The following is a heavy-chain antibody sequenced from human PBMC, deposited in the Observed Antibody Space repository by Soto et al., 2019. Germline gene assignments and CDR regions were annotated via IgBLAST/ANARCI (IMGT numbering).Heavy chain of an antibody. CDR3: ARDWGGTIFWGDFDY. V-gene: IGHV3-21*01. J-gene: IGHJ4*02. CDR1: GFTFSSYS. Sequence: EVQLVESEGGLVKPGGSLRLSCAASGFTFSSYSMNWVRQAPGKGLEWVSSISSSSSYIYYADSVKGRFTISRDNAKNSLYLQMNSLRAEDTAVYYCARDWGGTIFWGDFDYWGQGTLVTVSS. D-gene: IGHD3-9*01. CDR2: ISSSSSYI.